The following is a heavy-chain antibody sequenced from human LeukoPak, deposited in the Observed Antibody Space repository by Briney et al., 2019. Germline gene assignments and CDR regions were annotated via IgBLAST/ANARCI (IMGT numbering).Heavy chain of an antibody. J-gene: IGHJ4*02. V-gene: IGHV1-2*04. CDR2: INPNSGGT. D-gene: IGHD3-22*01. CDR1: GYTFTGYY. CDR3: ASTDHYDSSGYYSPSVY. Sequence: ASVKVSCKASGYTFTGYYMHWVRQAPGQGLEWMGWINPNSGGTNYAQKFQGWVTMTRDTSISTAYMELSRLRSDDTAVYYCASTDHYDSSGYYSPSVYWGQGTLVTVSS.